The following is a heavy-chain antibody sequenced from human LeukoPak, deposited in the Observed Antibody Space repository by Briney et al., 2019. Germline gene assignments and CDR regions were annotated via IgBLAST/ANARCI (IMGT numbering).Heavy chain of an antibody. CDR2: ISSSGSP. D-gene: IGHD3-22*01. Sequence: PSETLSLTCTVSGASIRTNYWSWIRQAQGKGLEWIAFISSSGSPNYNPSLKSRLTMSLDTSNNQFSLKLASVTAADTAVYYCAREKYDSRGSYAFDIWGQGTMVTVSS. J-gene: IGHJ3*02. V-gene: IGHV4-59*01. CDR3: AREKYDSRGSYAFDI. CDR1: GASIRTNY.